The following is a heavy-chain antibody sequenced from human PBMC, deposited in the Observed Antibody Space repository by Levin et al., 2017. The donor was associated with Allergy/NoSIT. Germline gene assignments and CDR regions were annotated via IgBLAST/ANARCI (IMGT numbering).Heavy chain of an antibody. CDR3: TRAATGNYISDY. CDR2: SRNKARGYTT. Sequence: GGSLRLSCAASGFIFSDYYMDWVRQAPGKGLEWIARSRNKARGYTTEYAASVKGRFTVSRDDATSSLYLQVNSLKSEDTAVYYGTRAATGNYISDYWGQGTLVPVSS. CDR1: GFIFSDYY. V-gene: IGHV3-72*01. D-gene: IGHD4-11*01. J-gene: IGHJ4*02.